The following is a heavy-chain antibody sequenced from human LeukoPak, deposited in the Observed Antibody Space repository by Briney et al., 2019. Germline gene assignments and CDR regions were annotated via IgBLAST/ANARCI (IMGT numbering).Heavy chain of an antibody. CDR2: IYYSGNT. J-gene: IGHJ4*02. CDR3: VRQTGSGLFILP. CDR1: GGSISSSSYY. Sequence: SETLFLTCTVSGGSISSSSYYWGWIRQPPGKGLEWIGSIYYSGNTYYNASPKSQVSISIDTSKNGFSLTLTSVTAAETAGYYCVRQTGSGLFILPGGRGTLVTVSS. D-gene: IGHD3/OR15-3a*01. V-gene: IGHV4-39*01.